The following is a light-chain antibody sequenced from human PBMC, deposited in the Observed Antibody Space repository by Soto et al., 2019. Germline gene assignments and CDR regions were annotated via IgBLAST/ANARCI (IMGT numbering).Light chain of an antibody. J-gene: IGKJ4*01. CDR2: AAS. V-gene: IGKV1-12*01. Sequence: DIQMTQYKSSLSASVGDRVTITCRASQGIDRWLAWYQQKPGKAPKVLIYAASSLRSGVPSRFSGSGSGTDFSLTISSLQPEDLATYYCKQSKIFPLTFGGGTKVDIK. CDR1: QGIDRW. CDR3: KQSKIFPLT.